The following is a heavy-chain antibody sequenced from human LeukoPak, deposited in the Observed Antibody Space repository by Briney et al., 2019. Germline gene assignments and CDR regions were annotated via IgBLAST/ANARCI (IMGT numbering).Heavy chain of an antibody. Sequence: PGGSLRLSCAASGCAFTNSWMAWVRQAPGKGLEWVANIKQDGSTKHYADPLKGRFTISRDNPKNSLYLQMNSLRADDTAVYYCARDTDGSLDYWGQGILVTVAS. CDR3: ARDTDGSLDY. CDR1: GCAFTNSW. J-gene: IGHJ4*02. D-gene: IGHD1-26*01. V-gene: IGHV3-7*01. CDR2: IKQDGSTK.